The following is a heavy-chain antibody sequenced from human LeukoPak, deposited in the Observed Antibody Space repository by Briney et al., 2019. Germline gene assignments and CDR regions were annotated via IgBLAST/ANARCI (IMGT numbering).Heavy chain of an antibody. CDR2: ISSSGTI. Sequence: GGSLRLSCAASGFTFSTYSMKWVRQAPGKGLEWVSYISSSGTIYYADSVKGRFTISRDNAKNSLYLQMNGLRDEDTAVYYCARDQSDYYGSGSYSEGSYWGQGTLVTVSS. D-gene: IGHD3-10*01. CDR1: GFTFSTYS. V-gene: IGHV3-48*02. J-gene: IGHJ4*02. CDR3: ARDQSDYYGSGSYSEGSY.